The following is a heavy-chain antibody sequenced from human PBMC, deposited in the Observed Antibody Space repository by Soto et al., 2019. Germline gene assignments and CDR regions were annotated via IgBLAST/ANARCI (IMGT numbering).Heavy chain of an antibody. J-gene: IGHJ4*02. V-gene: IGHV2-5*01. D-gene: IGHD3-3*01. CDR3: VYMILRPGFGVVTTPAIYFVF. CDR1: GFSLPTSGVG. Sequence: QITLNESGPTVVKPAETITLTCTFSGFSLPTSGVGVGWIRHSPGKAPEWLALIYWYEDKRYNATLKRRLTITKVSSKTQVFLTKASVDPADTATYYCVYMILRPGFGVVTTPAIYFVFWGQGTPVVVSS. CDR2: IYWYEDK.